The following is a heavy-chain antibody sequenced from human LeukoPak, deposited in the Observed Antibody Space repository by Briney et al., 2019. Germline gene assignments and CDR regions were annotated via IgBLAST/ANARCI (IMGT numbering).Heavy chain of an antibody. D-gene: IGHD3-22*01. V-gene: IGHV5-51*01. J-gene: IGHJ3*02. CDR1: GYNFTSYW. CDR3: ARRVNYYDSSGYYYQGAFDI. CDR2: IYPGDSHP. Sequence: GESLKISCKGSGYNFTSYWIGWVRRMPGKGLEWMGIIYPGDSHPRYSPSFQGHVTISADKSVTTAYLQWSSLKASDTAIYYCARRVNYYDSSGYYYQGAFDIWGQGTMVTVSS.